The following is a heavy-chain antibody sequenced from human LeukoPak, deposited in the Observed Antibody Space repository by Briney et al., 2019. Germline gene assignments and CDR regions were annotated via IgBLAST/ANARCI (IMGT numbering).Heavy chain of an antibody. D-gene: IGHD4-17*01. V-gene: IGHV3-33*01. CDR2: IWYDGSRQ. Sequence: GMSLRLSCAASGYIFSSHGMHWVRRAPGKGLEWVAAIWYDGSRQLYADSVKGRFTISRDDSKNTLYLQMNNLGAEDTAVYYCAGDVGYGDYDLWGQGTLVTVSS. CDR1: GYIFSSHG. J-gene: IGHJ5*02. CDR3: AGDVGYGDYDL.